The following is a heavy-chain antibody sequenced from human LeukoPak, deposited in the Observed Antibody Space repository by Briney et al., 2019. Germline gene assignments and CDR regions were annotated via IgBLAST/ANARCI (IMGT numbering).Heavy chain of an antibody. CDR2: IKQDGSEK. J-gene: IGHJ6*02. CDR3: ARDAVPYYYYGMDV. Sequence: GGSLRLSCAASGFTFSSYWMSWVRQAPGKGLEWVANIKQDGSEKYYVDSVKGRFTISRDNAKNSLYLQMNSLRAEDTAVYYCARDAVPYYYYGMDVWGQGTTVTASS. V-gene: IGHV3-7*01. CDR1: GFTFSSYW.